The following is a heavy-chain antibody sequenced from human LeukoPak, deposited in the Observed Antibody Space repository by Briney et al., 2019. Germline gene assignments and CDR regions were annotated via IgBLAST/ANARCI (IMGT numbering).Heavy chain of an antibody. CDR2: ISVSGSST. D-gene: IGHD2-15*01. V-gene: IGHV3-23*01. Sequence: GGSLRLSCAASRFTFSTYAMNWVRQAPGNGLEWVSAISVSGSSTYYADSVKGRFTISRDNSQKTLYLQMNCLISEATTVSFFAKSPVSSCSGSFCYPFDCWGQGNLVTVSS. J-gene: IGHJ4*02. CDR1: RFTFSTYA. CDR3: AKSPVSSCSGSFCYPFDC.